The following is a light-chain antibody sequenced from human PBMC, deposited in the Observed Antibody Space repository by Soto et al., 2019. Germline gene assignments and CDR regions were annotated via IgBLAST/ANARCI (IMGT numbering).Light chain of an antibody. V-gene: IGKV1-39*01. Sequence: DVKMTQSPSSLSASVGDRVTIPCRSSQSISSYLNWYQQKPGKAPNLLIYAASSLQSGVPSRFSGSGSGTDFTLTISSLQPEDFATYYCQQSYSTLTWTFGQGTNVDIK. CDR3: QQSYSTLTWT. CDR2: AAS. CDR1: QSISSY. J-gene: IGKJ1*01.